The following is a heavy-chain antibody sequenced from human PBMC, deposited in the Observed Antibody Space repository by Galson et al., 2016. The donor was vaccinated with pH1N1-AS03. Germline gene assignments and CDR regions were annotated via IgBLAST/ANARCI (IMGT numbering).Heavy chain of an antibody. CDR2: IISDGRGT. J-gene: IGHJ4*02. CDR1: GFTFSSNW. Sequence: AASGFTFSSNWMHWVRQAPGKGLVWVSRIISDGRGTSYADSVKGRFTVSRDNARNMLYLEMNSLRVEDTAIYYCTRASGSGWYGSYYDYWGQGTLVPVSS. V-gene: IGHV3-74*01. CDR3: TRASGSGWYGSYYDY. D-gene: IGHD6-19*01.